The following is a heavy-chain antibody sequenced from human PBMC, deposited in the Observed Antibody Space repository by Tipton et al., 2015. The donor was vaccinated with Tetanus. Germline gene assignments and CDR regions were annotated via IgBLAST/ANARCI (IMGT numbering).Heavy chain of an antibody. CDR2: VYYTGST. V-gene: IGHV4-59*02. D-gene: IGHD6-13*01. J-gene: IGHJ4*02. CDR1: GDSVSGYY. Sequence: TLSLTCTVSGDSVSGYYWSWIRQPPGKGLEWIGYVYYTGSTNHNPSLKSRVTISMDRSKNQISLQLTSVTAADTAVYFCAGVTAQRTEVYCDQWGQWTLFTVSS. CDR3: AGVTAQRTEVYCDQ.